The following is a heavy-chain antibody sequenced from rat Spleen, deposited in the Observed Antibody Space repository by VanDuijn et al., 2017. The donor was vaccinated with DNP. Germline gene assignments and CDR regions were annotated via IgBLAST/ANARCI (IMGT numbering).Heavy chain of an antibody. CDR3: ARGVYGGYLYFDY. CDR2: TIGSGGNT. Sequence: EVQLVESGGDLVQPGQSLKLSCVASGFTFSDYWMTWIRQVPGKVLEWVASTIGSGGNTYYPDSLKGQFTISRDNAKNTLYLQMNSLRSEDTATYYCARGVYGGYLYFDYWGQGVMVTVSS. J-gene: IGHJ2*01. V-gene: IGHV5-31*01. D-gene: IGHD1-11*01. CDR1: GFTFSDYW.